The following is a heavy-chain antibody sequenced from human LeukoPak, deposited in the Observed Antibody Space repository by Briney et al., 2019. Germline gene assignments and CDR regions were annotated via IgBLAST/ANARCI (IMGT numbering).Heavy chain of an antibody. D-gene: IGHD2-15*01. Sequence: SVKVSCKASGGIFDNYVITWVRQVPGQGFEWMGRIMPIVAVTNYAQKFQGRVTITADKSTSTAYMELRSLRSDDTAVYYCARHYCSGGSCYGAFDYWGQGTLVTVSS. CDR1: GGIFDNYV. V-gene: IGHV1-69*04. CDR3: ARHYCSGGSCYGAFDY. J-gene: IGHJ4*02. CDR2: IMPIVAVT.